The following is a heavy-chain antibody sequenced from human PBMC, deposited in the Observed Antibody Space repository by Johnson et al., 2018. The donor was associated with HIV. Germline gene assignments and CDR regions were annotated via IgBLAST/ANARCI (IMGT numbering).Heavy chain of an antibody. CDR1: GFKFSDFY. CDR3: AREGGIAAAGTDAFDI. J-gene: IGHJ3*02. Sequence: QVQLVESGGGLVKPGGSLRLSCAVSGFKFSDFYMTWIRQVPGKGLECVAYISSSGAGIYYADSVRGRFTISRDNAKNSLFLQMNSLRAEDTAVYYCAREGGIAAAGTDAFDIWGQGTMVTVSS. V-gene: IGHV3-11*04. D-gene: IGHD6-13*01. CDR2: ISSSGAGI.